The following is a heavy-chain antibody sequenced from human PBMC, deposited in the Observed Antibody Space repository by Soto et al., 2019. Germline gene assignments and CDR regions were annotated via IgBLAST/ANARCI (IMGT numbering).Heavy chain of an antibody. CDR3: AKAGGSGSYYAQRDYYFDY. J-gene: IGHJ4*02. CDR1: GFTFSNYW. D-gene: IGHD3-10*01. CDR2: INNDGSRT. V-gene: IGHV3-74*03. Sequence: GGALRLSCAASGFTFSNYWMHWVRQAPGKGLVWVSQINNDGSRTMYADSVKGRFTISRDNAKNTLYLQVNSLRAEDTAIYYCAKAGGSGSYYAQRDYYFDYLSQET.